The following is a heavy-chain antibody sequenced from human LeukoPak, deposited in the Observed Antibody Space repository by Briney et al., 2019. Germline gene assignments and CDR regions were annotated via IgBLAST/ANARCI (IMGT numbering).Heavy chain of an antibody. CDR1: GFTFSSYE. V-gene: IGHV3-48*03. J-gene: IGHJ4*02. CDR2: ISSSGSTI. D-gene: IGHD3-22*01. CDR3: AKDRVGYYDSSGYYDY. Sequence: PGGSLRLSCAASGFTFSSYEMNWVRQAPGKGLEWVSYISSSGSTIYYADSVKGRFTISRDNSKNTLYLQMNSLRAEDTAVYYCAKDRVGYYDSSGYYDYWGQGTLVTVSS.